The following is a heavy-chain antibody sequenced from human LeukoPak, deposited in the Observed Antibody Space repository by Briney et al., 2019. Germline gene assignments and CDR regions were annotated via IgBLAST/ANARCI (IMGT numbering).Heavy chain of an antibody. V-gene: IGHV4-4*07. Sequence: PSETLSLTRTVSGGSISNYYWTWSRQPAGKGLEWIGRIYTSGNTNYNPSLKSRVTMSVDTSKNQFSLKLSSVTAADTAVYYCARERGILRGDAFDIWGQGTMVTVSS. CDR3: ARERGILRGDAFDI. D-gene: IGHD1-26*01. CDR1: GGSISNYY. J-gene: IGHJ3*02. CDR2: IYTSGNT.